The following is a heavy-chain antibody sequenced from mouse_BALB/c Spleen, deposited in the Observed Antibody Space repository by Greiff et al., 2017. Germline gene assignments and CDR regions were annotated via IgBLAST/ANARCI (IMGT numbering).Heavy chain of an antibody. D-gene: IGHD2-1*01. Sequence: QVQLKESGPGLVAPSQCLSITCTVSGFSLTSYGVSWVRQPPGKGLEWLGVIWSDGSTNYHSALISRLSISKDNSKTQVCLKQNSLQTDDTATYYCARYGNYVYYYAMDYWGQGTSVTVSS. J-gene: IGHJ4*01. V-gene: IGHV2-3*01. CDR3: ARYGNYVYYYAMDY. CDR2: IWSDGST. CDR1: GFSLTSYG.